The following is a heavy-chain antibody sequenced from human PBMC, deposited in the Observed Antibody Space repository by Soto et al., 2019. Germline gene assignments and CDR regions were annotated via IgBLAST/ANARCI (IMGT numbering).Heavy chain of an antibody. D-gene: IGHD3-10*01. Sequence: QVQLKESGPGLVKPSQTLSLTCTVSGGSISSGGYYWSWIRQHPGKGLEWIGYIYSSAYTYYNPSLKSRVTISVDMSKNQFSLKLSSVTAADTAVYYCARGRRFGDNGSGIDYWGQGTLVTVSS. J-gene: IGHJ4*02. CDR2: IYSSAYT. CDR1: GGSISSGGYY. V-gene: IGHV4-31*03. CDR3: ARGRRFGDNGSGIDY.